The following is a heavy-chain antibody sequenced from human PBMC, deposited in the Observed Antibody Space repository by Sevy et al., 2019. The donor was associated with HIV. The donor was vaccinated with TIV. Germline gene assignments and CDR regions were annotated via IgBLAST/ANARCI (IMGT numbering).Heavy chain of an antibody. CDR2: IDPNNGDT. J-gene: IGHJ5*02. Sequence: ASVKVSCKAFGYRFGAHYMHWIRQAPGQGFEWMGWIDPNNGDTKYGKGFQGRVALTRDTSTSTSYVELKNLTPDDTAVYYCARDYYDSGGNHNDFDPWGQGTLVTVSS. CDR3: ARDYYDSGGNHNDFDP. D-gene: IGHD3-22*01. V-gene: IGHV1-2*02. CDR1: GYRFGAHY.